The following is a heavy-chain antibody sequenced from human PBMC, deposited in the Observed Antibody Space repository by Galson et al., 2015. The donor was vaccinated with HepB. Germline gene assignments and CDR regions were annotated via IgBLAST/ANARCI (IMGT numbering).Heavy chain of an antibody. V-gene: IGHV3-72*01. J-gene: IGHJ4*02. CDR1: GFSFSDHY. CDR3: ARGGASYQPIDY. CDR2: TRNKANSYTT. Sequence: SLRLSCAASGFSFSDHYMDWVRQAPGKGLEWVGLTRNKANSYTTEYAASVRGRFTISRDDSKSSLYLQMNSLKTEDTAVYYWARGGASYQPIDYWGQGTLVTVSS. D-gene: IGHD1-26*01.